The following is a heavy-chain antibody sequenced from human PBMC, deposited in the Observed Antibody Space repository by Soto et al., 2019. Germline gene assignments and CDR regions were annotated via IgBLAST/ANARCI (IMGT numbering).Heavy chain of an antibody. CDR2: IYYSGST. CDR3: AREAYNWNDGYYYGMDV. D-gene: IGHD1-20*01. V-gene: IGHV4-59*01. J-gene: IGHJ6*02. Sequence: SETLSLTCTVSGGSISSYYWSWIRQPPGKGLEWIGFIYYSGSTNYNPSLKSRVTISVDTSKNQFSLKLSSVTAADTAVYYCAREAYNWNDGYYYGMDVWGQGTTVTVSS. CDR1: GGSISSYY.